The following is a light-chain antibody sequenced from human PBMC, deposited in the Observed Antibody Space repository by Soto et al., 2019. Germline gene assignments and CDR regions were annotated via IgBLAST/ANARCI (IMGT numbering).Light chain of an antibody. CDR3: QQYYTTPWA. V-gene: IGKV4-1*01. CDR2: WAS. Sequence: DIVMTQSPASLAVSLGERATINCKSSQSVLYSANDENYLAWYQQKPGQPPKLLIYWASTRESGVPDRFSGSGSRTDFTLTISSLQAEDVAVYYCQQYYTTPWAFDQGTKVEI. J-gene: IGKJ1*01. CDR1: QSVLYSANDENY.